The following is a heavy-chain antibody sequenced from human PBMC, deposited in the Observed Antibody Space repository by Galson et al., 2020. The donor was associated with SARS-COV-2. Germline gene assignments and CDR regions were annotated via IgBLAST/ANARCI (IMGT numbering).Heavy chain of an antibody. V-gene: IGHV1-18*01. CDR2: ISAYNGNT. CDR3: ARANSYYYDSSGYYHYYYYYGMDV. J-gene: IGHJ6*02. Sequence: KVSCKASGYTFTSYGISWVRQAPGQGLEWMGWISAYNGNTNYAQKLKGRVTMTTDTSTSTAYMGLRSLRSDDTAVYYCARANSYYYDSSGYYHYYYYYGMDVWGQGTTVTVSS. D-gene: IGHD3-22*01. CDR1: GYTFTSYG.